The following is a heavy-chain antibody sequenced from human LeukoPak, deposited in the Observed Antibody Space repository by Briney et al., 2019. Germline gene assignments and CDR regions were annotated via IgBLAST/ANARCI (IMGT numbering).Heavy chain of an antibody. Sequence: GGSLRLSCAASGFTFSSYSMNWVRQAPGKGLEWVSSISSSSSYIYYADSVKGRFTISRDNAKNSLYLQMNSLRAEDTAVYYCAKGGWRVYYYYMDVWGKGTTVTVSS. D-gene: IGHD6-19*01. CDR1: GFTFSSYS. J-gene: IGHJ6*03. CDR3: AKGGWRVYYYYMDV. CDR2: ISSSSSYI. V-gene: IGHV3-21*04.